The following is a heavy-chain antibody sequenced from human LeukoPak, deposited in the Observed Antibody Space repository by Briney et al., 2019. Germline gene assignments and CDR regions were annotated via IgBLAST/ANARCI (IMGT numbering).Heavy chain of an antibody. V-gene: IGHV3-23*01. D-gene: IGHD3-22*01. J-gene: IGHJ4*02. CDR2: ISGRADKT. Sequence: GGSLRLSCAASGFTFSSYAMSWVRQAPGRGLQWVSAISGRADKTYYADSVKGRFTISRDDSKTYLQMNNLRAEDTAVYYCVKESPYVSSGPRNYYFDYWGQGTLVTVSS. CDR1: GFTFSSYA. CDR3: VKESPYVSSGPRNYYFDY.